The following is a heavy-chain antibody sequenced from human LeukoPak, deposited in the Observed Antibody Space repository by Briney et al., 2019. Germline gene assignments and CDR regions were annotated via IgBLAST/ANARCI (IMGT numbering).Heavy chain of an antibody. CDR3: ARSDGYSTNFDY. J-gene: IGHJ4*02. CDR1: GRSISSYH. CDR2: IYYSGRI. V-gene: IGHV4-59*01. Sequence: TETLFLTFTVSGRSISSYHWSWIRQPPGKGLEWIGYIYYSGRINYSPSLKSQLAMSVDTSKTQFSLKLRSVTAADTAVYYCARSDGYSTNFDYWGQGTLVTVSS. D-gene: IGHD5-24*01.